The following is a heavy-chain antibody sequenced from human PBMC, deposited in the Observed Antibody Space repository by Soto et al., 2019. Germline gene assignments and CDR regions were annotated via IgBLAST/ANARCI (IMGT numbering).Heavy chain of an antibody. J-gene: IGHJ4*02. D-gene: IGHD3-10*01. CDR1: GYTFTSYD. Sequence: QLQLVQSGAEVKKPGASVKVSCKASGYTFTSYDINWVRQATGQGLEWMGWVNPNNGHTSYAQKFQGRVTMTRNTSRSTAYMELDSLRSEDTAVYYCVRLFYYGSGSWVEWGQGTLVTVSS. V-gene: IGHV1-8*01. CDR2: VNPNNGHT. CDR3: VRLFYYGSGSWVE.